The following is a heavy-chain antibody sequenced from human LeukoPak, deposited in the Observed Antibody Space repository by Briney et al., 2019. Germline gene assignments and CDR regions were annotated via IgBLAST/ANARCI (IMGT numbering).Heavy chain of an antibody. CDR3: ARDGGWYQLLWWFDP. Sequence: PVASVKVSCKASGYTFTGYYMHWVRQAPGRGLEWMGWINPNSGATKYAQKFQGRVTMTRDTSISTAYMEVSRLRFDDTAVYYCARDGGWYQLLWWFDPWGQGTLVTVSS. V-gene: IGHV1-2*02. J-gene: IGHJ5*02. CDR1: GYTFTGYY. D-gene: IGHD2-2*01. CDR2: INPNSGAT.